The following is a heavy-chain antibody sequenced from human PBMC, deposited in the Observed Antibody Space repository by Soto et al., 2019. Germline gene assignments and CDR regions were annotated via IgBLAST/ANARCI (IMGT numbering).Heavy chain of an antibody. CDR2: INPGGGRT. CDR3: ARGPSFGGDCYLFDY. Sequence: QVQLVQSGAEVTKPGASVKLSCKASGYTFTSYYIHWVRQAPGQGLEWVAMINPGGGRTKNAQMFQGRVTLTRDTSAGTVDMELSSLTSDDTAVYYCARGPSFGGDCYLFDYWGQGSLVTVSS. CDR1: GYTFTSYY. V-gene: IGHV1-46*01. D-gene: IGHD2-21*02. J-gene: IGHJ4*02.